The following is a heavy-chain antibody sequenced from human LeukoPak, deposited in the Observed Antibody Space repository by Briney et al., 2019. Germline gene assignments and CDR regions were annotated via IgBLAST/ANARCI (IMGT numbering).Heavy chain of an antibody. D-gene: IGHD3-22*01. V-gene: IGHV4-59*01. CDR2: IYYTGST. J-gene: IGHJ6*03. CDR3: ARVAIPYDISPYYDGYMDV. CDR1: GGSISNKY. Sequence: SETLSLTCSISGGSISNKYWSRIRQPPGKGLEWIGYIYYTGSTSYNPSLQSRVTISVDTSKNRFSLKLTSVTAADTAVYFCARVAIPYDISPYYDGYMDVWGKGTTVTVSS.